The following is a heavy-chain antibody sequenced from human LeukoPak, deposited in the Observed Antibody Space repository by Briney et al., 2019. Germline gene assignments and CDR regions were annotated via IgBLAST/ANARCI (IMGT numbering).Heavy chain of an antibody. D-gene: IGHD3-3*01. CDR2: IIPIFGTA. CDR1: GDTFSSYA. Sequence: SSVKVSCKASGDTFSSYAISWVRQAPGQGLEWMGRIIPIFGTANYAQKFQGRVTITTGESTSTAYMELSSLRSEDTAVYYCARTARSGYGRFDYWGQGTLVTVSS. V-gene: IGHV1-69*05. J-gene: IGHJ4*02. CDR3: ARTARSGYGRFDY.